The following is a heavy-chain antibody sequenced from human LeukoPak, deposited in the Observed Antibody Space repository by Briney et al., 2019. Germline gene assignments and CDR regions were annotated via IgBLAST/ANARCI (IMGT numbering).Heavy chain of an antibody. D-gene: IGHD6-19*01. V-gene: IGHV3-30*02. CDR1: GFTFSSYG. Sequence: GGSLRLSCAASGFTFSSYGMHWVRQAPGKGLEWVAFIRYDGSNKYYADSVKGRFTISRDNAKNSLYLQMNSLRAEDTAVYYCARAGSGWSPAPLTYFDYWGQGTLVTVSS. J-gene: IGHJ4*02. CDR2: IRYDGSNK. CDR3: ARAGSGWSPAPLTYFDY.